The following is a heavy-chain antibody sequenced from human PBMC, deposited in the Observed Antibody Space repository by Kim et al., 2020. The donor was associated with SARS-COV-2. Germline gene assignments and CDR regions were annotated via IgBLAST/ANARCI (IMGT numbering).Heavy chain of an antibody. J-gene: IGHJ3*02. V-gene: IGHV3-15*01. CDR3: TTGPAVVVVAAFQSPPSIDAFDI. CDR2: IKSKTDGGTT. CDR1: GFTFSNAW. Sequence: GGSLRLSCAASGFTFSNAWMSWVRQAPGKGLEWVGRIKSKTDGGTTDYAAPVKGRFTISRDDSKNTLYLQMNSLKTEDTAVYYCTTGPAVVVVAAFQSPPSIDAFDIWGQGTMVTVSS. D-gene: IGHD2-15*01.